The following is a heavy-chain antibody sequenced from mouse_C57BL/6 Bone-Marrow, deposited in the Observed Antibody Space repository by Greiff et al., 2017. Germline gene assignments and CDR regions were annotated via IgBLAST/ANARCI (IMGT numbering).Heavy chain of an antibody. CDR2: IYPRSGNT. CDR3: ARAEIYYYAY. CDR1: GYTFTSYG. V-gene: IGHV1-81*01. J-gene: IGHJ2*01. Sequence: VKLMESGAELARPGASVKLSCKASGYTFTSYGISWVKQRTGQGLEWIGEIYPRSGNTYYNEKFKGKATLTADKSSSTAYMELRSLTSEDSAVYFCARAEIYYYAYWGQGTTLTVSS. D-gene: IGHD1-1*01.